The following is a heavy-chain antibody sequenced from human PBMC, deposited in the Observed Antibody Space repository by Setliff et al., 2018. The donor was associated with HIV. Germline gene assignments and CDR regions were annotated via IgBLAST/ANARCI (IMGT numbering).Heavy chain of an antibody. CDR2: ISAYNVNT. CDR3: ARGTTPLGCFDP. V-gene: IGHV1-18*01. D-gene: IGHD2-2*01. CDR1: GYTFTSYG. J-gene: IGHJ5*02. Sequence: ASVKVSCKASGYTFTSYGVSWVRQAPGQGLEWMGWISAYNVNTNYAQKLQGRVTMTTDTSTSTAYMERKSPRSDDTAVYYCARGTTPLGCFDPWGQGTLVTVSS.